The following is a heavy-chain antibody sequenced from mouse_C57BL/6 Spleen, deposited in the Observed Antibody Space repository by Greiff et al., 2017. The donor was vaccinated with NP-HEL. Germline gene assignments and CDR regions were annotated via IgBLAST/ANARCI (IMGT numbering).Heavy chain of an antibody. CDR1: GYSFTDYN. CDR3: AREYYGSSPPFDY. V-gene: IGHV1-39*01. CDR2: INPNYGTT. Sequence: VHVKQSGPELVKPGASVKISCKASGYSFTDYNMNWVKQSNGKSLEWIGVINPNYGTTSYNQKFKGKATLTVDQSSSTAYMQLNSLTSEDSAVYYCAREYYGSSPPFDYWGQGTTLTVSS. J-gene: IGHJ2*01. D-gene: IGHD1-1*01.